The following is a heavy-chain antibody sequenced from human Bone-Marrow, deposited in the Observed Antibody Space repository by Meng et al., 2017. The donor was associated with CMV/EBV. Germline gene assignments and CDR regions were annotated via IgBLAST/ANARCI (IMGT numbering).Heavy chain of an antibody. D-gene: IGHD6-19*01. V-gene: IGHV1-69*05. J-gene: IGHJ3*02. Sequence: SVKVSCKASGGTSSSYAISWVRQAPGQGLEWMGGIIPIFGTANYAQKFQGRVTITTDESTSTAYMELSSLRSEDTAVYYCARVDIAVAAPPHAFDIWGQGKRV. CDR2: IIPIFGTA. CDR3: ARVDIAVAAPPHAFDI. CDR1: GGTSSSYA.